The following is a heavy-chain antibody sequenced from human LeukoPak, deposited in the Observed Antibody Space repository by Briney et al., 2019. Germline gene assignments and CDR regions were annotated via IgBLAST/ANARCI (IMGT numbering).Heavy chain of an antibody. CDR2: ISGSGGST. CDR1: GITLSNYG. D-gene: IGHD1-26*01. J-gene: IGHJ4*02. V-gene: IGHV3-23*01. CDR3: AKRGPDSALVSFDY. Sequence: GGSLRLSCAVSGITLSNYGMSWVRQAPGKGLEWVSAISGSGGSTYYADSVKGRFTISRDNSKNTLYLQMNSLRAEDTAVYYCAKRGPDSALVSFDYWGQGTLVTVSS.